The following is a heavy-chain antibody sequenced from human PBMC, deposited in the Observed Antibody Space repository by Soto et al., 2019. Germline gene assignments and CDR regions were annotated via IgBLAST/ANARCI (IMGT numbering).Heavy chain of an antibody. J-gene: IGHJ4*02. Sequence: QVQLVQSGAEVKKPGASVKVSCKASGYTFISYGISWVRQAPGQGLERMGWISAYNGNTNYAQKLQGRVTMTTDTSTSTACMELRSLRSDDTAVYYCARDFRAGIYYGSGSSIDSWGQGTLVTVSS. CDR1: GYTFISYG. V-gene: IGHV1-18*01. CDR2: ISAYNGNT. CDR3: ARDFRAGIYYGSGSSIDS. D-gene: IGHD3-10*01.